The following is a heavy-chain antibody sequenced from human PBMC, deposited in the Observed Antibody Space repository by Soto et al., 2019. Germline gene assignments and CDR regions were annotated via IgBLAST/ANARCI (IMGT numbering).Heavy chain of an antibody. CDR1: GASINSPDFF. Sequence: QVHLQESGPGLVKPSETLSLTCSVSGASINSPDFFCSWIRQPPGKRLEWIGYVFNTGATNYKPSFRSRVTIAMDTSKNQFSLWLNSVTAADTAVYYCARRAHGGDQWGLGTLVTVSS. CDR3: ARRAHGGDQ. CDR2: VFNTGAT. V-gene: IGHV4-61*08. D-gene: IGHD4-17*01. J-gene: IGHJ5*02.